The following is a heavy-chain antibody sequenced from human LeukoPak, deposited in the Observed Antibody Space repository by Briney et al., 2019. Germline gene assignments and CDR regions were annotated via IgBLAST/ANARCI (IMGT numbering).Heavy chain of an antibody. V-gene: IGHV3-7*04. J-gene: IGHJ4*02. CDR1: GFTFSNYW. Sequence: GGSLRLSCAASGFTFSNYWMSWVSQAPGKGLEWVANINQDGSEKSYVDSVEGRFTISRDKAKKSLYLHVNSLRAEDTAVYYCARDIYGGHDYWGQGTLLTVAS. D-gene: IGHD2-21*01. CDR2: INQDGSEK. CDR3: ARDIYGGHDY.